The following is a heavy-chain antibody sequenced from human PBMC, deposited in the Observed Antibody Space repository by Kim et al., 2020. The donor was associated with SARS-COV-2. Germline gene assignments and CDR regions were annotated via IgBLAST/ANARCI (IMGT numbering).Heavy chain of an antibody. J-gene: IGHJ6*02. CDR1: GFTFSSYS. CDR3: ARLPASGSTAIYYYYGMDV. D-gene: IGHD3-10*01. Sequence: GGSLRLSCAASGFTFSSYSMNWVRQAPGKGLEWVSSISSSSSYIYYADSVKGRFTISRDNAKNSLYLQMNSLRAEDTAVYYCARLPASGSTAIYYYYGMDVWGQGTTVTVSS. CDR2: ISSSSSYI. V-gene: IGHV3-21*01.